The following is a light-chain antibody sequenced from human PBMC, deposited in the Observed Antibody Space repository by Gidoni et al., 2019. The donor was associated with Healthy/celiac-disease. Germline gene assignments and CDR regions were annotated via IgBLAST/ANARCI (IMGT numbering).Light chain of an antibody. V-gene: IGKV2-28*01. Sequence: DIVMTQSPLSLPFTPGEPASISCRSSQSLLHSNGYNYLDWYLQKPGQSPQLLIYLGSNRASGVPDRFSGSGAGTDFTLKISRVEAEDVGVYYCMQAIQTPGTFGQXTKVEIK. CDR1: QSLLHSNGYNY. CDR3: MQAIQTPGT. CDR2: LGS. J-gene: IGKJ1*01.